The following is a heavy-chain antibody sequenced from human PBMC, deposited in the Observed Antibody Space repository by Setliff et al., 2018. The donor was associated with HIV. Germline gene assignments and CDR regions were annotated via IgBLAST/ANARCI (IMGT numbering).Heavy chain of an antibody. J-gene: IGHJ4*02. CDR3: ARQGLTMLRGVPAPILYYFDY. CDR1: GGSFSNYY. D-gene: IGHD3-10*01. Sequence: PSETLSLTCAVYGGSFSNYYWSWIRQPPVKGLEWIGEINHSGSTNYNPSLKSRVTISVDTSKNQFSLNLHSVTATDTAIYYCARQGLTMLRGVPAPILYYFDYWGQGILVTVSS. CDR2: INHSGST. V-gene: IGHV4-34*01.